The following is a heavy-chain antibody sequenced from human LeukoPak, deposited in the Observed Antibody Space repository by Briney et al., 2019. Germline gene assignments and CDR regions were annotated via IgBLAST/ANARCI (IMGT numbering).Heavy chain of an antibody. CDR3: ARSRINWFDP. Sequence: SETLSLTCTVSGGSISSYYWSWIRQPPGKGLEWIGYIYYSGSTNYNPSLKSRVTISVDTSKNQFSLKLSSVTAADTAVYYCARSRINWFDPWGQGTLVTVSS. CDR1: GGSISSYY. V-gene: IGHV4-59*08. J-gene: IGHJ5*02. CDR2: IYYSGST. D-gene: IGHD1-14*01.